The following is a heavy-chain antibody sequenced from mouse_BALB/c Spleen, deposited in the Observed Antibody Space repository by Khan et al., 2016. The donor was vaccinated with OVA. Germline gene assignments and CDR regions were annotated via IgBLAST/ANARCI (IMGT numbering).Heavy chain of an antibody. CDR2: ISYSGST. Sequence: EVQLQESGPGLVKPSQSLSLTCTVNGYSITSNYAWNWIRQFPGNKLEWVGYISYSGSTNYNPSLKSRTSITRDPSKNQFFLLLHSVTTEDSATCYCARGNYYGYALYYWGQGTSVTVSS. V-gene: IGHV3-2*02. CDR1: GYSITSNYA. CDR3: ARGNYYGYALYY. D-gene: IGHD1-1*01. J-gene: IGHJ4*01.